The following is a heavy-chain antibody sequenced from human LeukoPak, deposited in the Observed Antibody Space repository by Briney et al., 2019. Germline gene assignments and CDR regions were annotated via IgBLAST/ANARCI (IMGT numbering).Heavy chain of an antibody. CDR3: ARHYTAVAADY. J-gene: IGHJ4*02. V-gene: IGHV4-39*01. CDR2: IYYSGST. CDR1: GGSISSSNYY. D-gene: IGHD6-19*01. Sequence: SETLSLTCTVSGGSISSSNYYWGWIRQPPGKGLEWIGSIYYSGSTYYNPSLKSRVTISVDTSKNQFSLKLSSVTAADTAVYYCARHYTAVAADYWGQGTLVTVSS.